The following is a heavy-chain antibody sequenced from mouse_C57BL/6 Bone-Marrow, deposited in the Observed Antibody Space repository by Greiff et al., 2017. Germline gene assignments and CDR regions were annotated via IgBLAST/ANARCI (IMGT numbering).Heavy chain of an antibody. CDR2: IDPSDSYT. CDR1: GYTFTSYW. CDR3: ARYSKAWFAY. J-gene: IGHJ3*01. Sequence: VQLQQPGAELVRPGTSVKLSCKASGYTFTSYWMHWVKQRPGQGLEWIGVIDPSDSYTNYNQKFKGKATLTVDTSSSTAYMQLSSLTSEDSAVYYCARYSKAWFAYWGQGTLVTVSA. V-gene: IGHV1-59*01. D-gene: IGHD2-5*01.